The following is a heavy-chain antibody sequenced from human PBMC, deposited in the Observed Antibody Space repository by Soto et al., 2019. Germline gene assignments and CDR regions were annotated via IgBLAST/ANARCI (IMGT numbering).Heavy chain of an antibody. V-gene: IGHV4-34*01. CDR2: INHYGSA. CDR1: GGSFSGYY. Sequence: QVQLQQWGARLLKSSETLSLTCAVYGGSFSGYYWSWIRQPPGKGLEWIGEINHYGSAIYIPSLKSRVTISVDTSKNQISLKLSSVTAADTAVYYCAGRTLHGSGSRAFDLWGRGTLVTVSS. CDR3: AGRTLHGSGSRAFDL. D-gene: IGHD3-10*01. J-gene: IGHJ2*01.